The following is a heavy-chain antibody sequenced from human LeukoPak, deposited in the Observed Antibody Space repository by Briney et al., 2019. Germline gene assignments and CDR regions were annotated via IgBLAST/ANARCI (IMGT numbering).Heavy chain of an antibody. CDR1: GFTFNTYW. CDR3: VTGGFQLGY. Sequence: GESLRLSCAASGFTFNTYWMTWVRQPPGKGLEWVANIKEDGSEKNYVGSVKGRFTISRDNAKNSLYLQMNSLRAEDTAVYYCVTGGFQLGYWGRGTLVTVSS. D-gene: IGHD6-13*01. V-gene: IGHV3-7*03. J-gene: IGHJ4*02. CDR2: IKEDGSEK.